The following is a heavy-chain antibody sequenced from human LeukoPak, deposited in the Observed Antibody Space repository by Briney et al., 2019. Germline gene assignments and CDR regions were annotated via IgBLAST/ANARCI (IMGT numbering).Heavy chain of an antibody. Sequence: ASVTVSCKASVYPFTDYDINWVRQATGQGLEWMGWMNAKSGNTGYAYKFQGRVTMTWNTAISTAYMELSSLRSEDTAIYYCARLVPSWYYDSWGRGTLVTVFS. V-gene: IGHV1-8*01. CDR3: ARLVPSWYYDS. D-gene: IGHD6-13*01. CDR2: MNAKSGNT. J-gene: IGHJ4*02. CDR1: VYPFTDYD.